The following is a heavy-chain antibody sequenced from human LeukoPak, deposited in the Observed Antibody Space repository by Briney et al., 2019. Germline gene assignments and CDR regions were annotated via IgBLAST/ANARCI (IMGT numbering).Heavy chain of an antibody. D-gene: IGHD4-17*01. J-gene: IGHJ4*02. Sequence: GGSLRLSCEASGFTFDDYAMHWVRQAPGKGLEWVSGISWNSGSIGYADSVKGRFTISRDNAKNSLYLQMNSLRAEDTALYYCAKDISRVTTFFDGFDYWGQGTLVTVSS. CDR1: GFTFDDYA. CDR2: ISWNSGSI. V-gene: IGHV3-9*01. CDR3: AKDISRVTTFFDGFDY.